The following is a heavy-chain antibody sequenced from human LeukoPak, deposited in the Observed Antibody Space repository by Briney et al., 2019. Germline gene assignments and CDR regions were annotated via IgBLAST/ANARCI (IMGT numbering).Heavy chain of an antibody. CDR3: ASDYYYDSSGYSRFYYFDY. Sequence: GGSLRLSCAASGFTFSSYGMHWVRQAPGKGLEWVAVIWYDGSNKYYADSVKGRFTISRDNSKNTLYLQMNSLRAEDTAVYYCASDYYYDSSGYSRFYYFDYWGQGTLVTVSS. J-gene: IGHJ4*02. CDR2: IWYDGSNK. D-gene: IGHD3-22*01. V-gene: IGHV3-33*08. CDR1: GFTFSSYG.